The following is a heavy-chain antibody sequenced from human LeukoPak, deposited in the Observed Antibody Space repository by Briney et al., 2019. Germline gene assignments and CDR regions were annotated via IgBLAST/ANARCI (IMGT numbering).Heavy chain of an antibody. CDR3: ARTRDRGKYFDY. CDR2: ISSSGSTI. Sequence: PGGSLRLSCAASGFSFSDYYMSWIRQAPGKGLEWVSYISSSGSTICYADSVKGRFTISRDNAKNSLYLQMNSLRAEDTAVYYCARTRDRGKYFDYWGQGTLVTVSS. CDR1: GFSFSDYY. V-gene: IGHV3-11*01. J-gene: IGHJ4*02. D-gene: IGHD3-10*01.